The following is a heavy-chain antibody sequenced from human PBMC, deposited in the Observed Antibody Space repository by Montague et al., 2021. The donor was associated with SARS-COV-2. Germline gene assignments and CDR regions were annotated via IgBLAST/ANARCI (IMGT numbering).Heavy chain of an antibody. CDR2: RYYTPRKHN. CDR3: ARDGDGWEVPFDF. CDR1: GDSDAIDGVA. D-gene: IGHD1-26*01. J-gene: IGHJ4*01. Sequence: CAISGDSDAIDGVACTWIKQSPAIDPHYQVIRYYTPRKHNDQAPSVKGRLTVNPDTSKNQSSLHLNSVTPEDTAVYYCARDGDGWEVPFDFWSQGTLVTVSS. V-gene: IGHV6-1*01.